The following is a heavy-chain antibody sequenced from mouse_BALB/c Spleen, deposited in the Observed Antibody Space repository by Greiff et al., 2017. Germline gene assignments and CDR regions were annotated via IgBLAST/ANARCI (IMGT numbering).Heavy chain of an antibody. CDR3: ARGYYYGSSPYYAMDY. Sequence: VQLQESGAELARPGASVTLSCTASGYTFTSYWMQWVKQRPGQGLEWIGAIYPGDGDTRYTQKFKGKATLTADKSSSTAYIQLSSLTSEDSAVYYCARGYYYGSSPYYAMDYWGQGTSVTVSS. J-gene: IGHJ4*01. D-gene: IGHD1-1*01. V-gene: IGHV1-87*01. CDR2: IYPGDGDT. CDR1: GYTFTSYW.